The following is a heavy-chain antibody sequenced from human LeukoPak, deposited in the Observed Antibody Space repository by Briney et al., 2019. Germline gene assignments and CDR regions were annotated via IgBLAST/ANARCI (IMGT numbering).Heavy chain of an antibody. V-gene: IGHV4-4*07. CDR1: GGSVSGYY. CDR2: VYTSGST. D-gene: IGHD3-16*01. CDR3: AKSPSGRGGYNWFDP. J-gene: IGHJ5*02. Sequence: SETLSLTCTVSGGSVSGYYWSWIRQPAGKGLEWIGRVYTSGSTNYNPSLKSRVTMSIDTSKNQFSLNLSSVTAADTAVYYCAKSPSGRGGYNWFDPWGQGTLVTVSS.